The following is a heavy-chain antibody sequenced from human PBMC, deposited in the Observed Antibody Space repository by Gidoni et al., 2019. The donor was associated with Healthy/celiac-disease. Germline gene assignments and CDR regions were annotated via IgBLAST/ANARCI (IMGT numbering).Heavy chain of an antibody. J-gene: IGHJ1*01. CDR2: ISGSGGST. CDR3: VCYYLFAEYFQH. CDR1: GFTFSSYA. V-gene: IGHV3-23*01. D-gene: IGHD3-22*01. Sequence: EVQLLESGGGLVQPGGSLRLSCAASGFTFSSYAMSWVRQAPGKWLEWVSAISGSGGSTYYADSVKGRFTISRDNSKNTLYLQMNSLRAEDTAVYYCVCYYLFAEYFQHWGQGTLVTVSS.